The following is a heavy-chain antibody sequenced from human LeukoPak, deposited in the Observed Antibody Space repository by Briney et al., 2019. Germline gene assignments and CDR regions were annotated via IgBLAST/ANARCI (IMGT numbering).Heavy chain of an antibody. CDR1: GYTFSSYS. J-gene: IGHJ4*02. V-gene: IGHV3-21*01. D-gene: IGHD3-22*01. CDR2: ISVGGNYI. CDR3: ARLRRNSDRSGYYYYYDY. Sequence: GGSLRLSCAASGYTFSSYSINWVRQAPGKGLEWVSSISVGGNYIYYADSVRGRFSISRDDARNSLYLQMDSLRGDDTAVYYCARLRRNSDRSGYYYYYDYWGQGTWSPSPQ.